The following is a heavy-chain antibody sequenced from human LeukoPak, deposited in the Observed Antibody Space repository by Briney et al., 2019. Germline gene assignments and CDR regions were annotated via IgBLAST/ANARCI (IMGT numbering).Heavy chain of an antibody. CDR1: GGTFSSYA. Sequence: ASVKVSCKASGGTFSSYAISWVRQATGEGLEWMGWMNPNSGNTGYAQKFQGRVTMTRNTSISTAYMELSSLRSEDTAVYYCARGLPAVGATTDHWYFDLWGRGTLVTVSS. CDR2: MNPNSGNT. V-gene: IGHV1-8*02. D-gene: IGHD1-26*01. CDR3: ARGLPAVGATTDHWYFDL. J-gene: IGHJ2*01.